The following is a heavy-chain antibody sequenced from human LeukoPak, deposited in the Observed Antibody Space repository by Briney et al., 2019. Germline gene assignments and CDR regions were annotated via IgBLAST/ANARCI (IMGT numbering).Heavy chain of an antibody. CDR2: MNSDGSST. CDR1: GFSFSRYW. J-gene: IGHJ4*02. Sequence: GGSLRLSCAASGFSFSRYWMHWVRQAPGKGLVWVSRMNSDGSSTNYADSVKGRFTISRDNAKNILYLQMNSLRAEDTAVYYCARDVQAGPGYWGQGTLVTVSS. D-gene: IGHD6-19*01. V-gene: IGHV3-74*01. CDR3: ARDVQAGPGY.